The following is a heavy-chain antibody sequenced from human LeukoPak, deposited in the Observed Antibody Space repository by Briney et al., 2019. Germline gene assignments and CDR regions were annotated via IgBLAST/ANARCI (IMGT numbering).Heavy chain of an antibody. J-gene: IGHJ4*02. D-gene: IGHD1-1*01. V-gene: IGHV3-74*01. CDR2: ISPDGSST. CDR1: RFTFSSYW. Sequence: GGSLRLSCVASRFTFSSYWMHWVRQAPGKGPVWVSYISPDGSSTRYADSVKGRFTISRDNAKNTLYLQMNSLRAEDTAVYFCASAWSYWGQGTLVTVSS. CDR3: ASAWSY.